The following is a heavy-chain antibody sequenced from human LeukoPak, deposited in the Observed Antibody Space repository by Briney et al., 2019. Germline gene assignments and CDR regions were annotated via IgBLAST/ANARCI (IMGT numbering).Heavy chain of an antibody. J-gene: IGHJ5*02. D-gene: IGHD5/OR15-5a*01. CDR3: ARGPRSKDPSTSGLFDP. Sequence: PGESLRLSCAVFGSSLGSSAMHWVRQGPGKGLGWVATIRYDGSIKYYAESAKGRFTISRDNPKSTLFLKMNSLRTDDTGVDYCARGPRSKDPSTSGLFDPCVRGTLVTVSA. CDR1: GSSLGSSA. CDR2: IRYDGSIK. V-gene: IGHV3-30*02.